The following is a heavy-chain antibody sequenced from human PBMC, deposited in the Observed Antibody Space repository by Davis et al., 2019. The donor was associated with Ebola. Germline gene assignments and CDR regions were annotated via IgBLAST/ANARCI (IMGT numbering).Heavy chain of an antibody. CDR3: ARVRMTPDYYYGMDV. J-gene: IGHJ6*02. V-gene: IGHV1-69*13. CDR1: GYTLTGYY. Sequence: SVKVSCKASGYTLTGYYMRWVRQAPGQGLEWMGGIIPIFGTANYAQKFQGRVTITADESTSTAYMELSSLRSEDTAVYYCARVRMTPDYYYGMDVWGQGTTVTVSS. CDR2: IIPIFGTA. D-gene: IGHD4-17*01.